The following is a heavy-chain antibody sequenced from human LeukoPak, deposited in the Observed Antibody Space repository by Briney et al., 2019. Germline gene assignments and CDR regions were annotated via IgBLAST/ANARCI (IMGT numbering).Heavy chain of an antibody. J-gene: IGHJ3*02. V-gene: IGHV3-21*01. Sequence: GGSLRLSCAVSGFTFRGAAMNWVRQAPGKGLDWVSSITSSSSYMYYADSVKGRFTISRDNAKNSLFLQMNSLRAEDTAVYYCARFETTVTTNAFDIWGQGTMVTVSS. CDR2: ITSSSSYM. CDR1: GFTFRGAA. CDR3: ARFETTVTTNAFDI. D-gene: IGHD4-17*01.